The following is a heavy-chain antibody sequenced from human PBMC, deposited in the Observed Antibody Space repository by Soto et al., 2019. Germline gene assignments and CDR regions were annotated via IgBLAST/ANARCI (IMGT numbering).Heavy chain of an antibody. CDR2: ISSIGTT. V-gene: IGHV3-11*01. CDR1: GFSFSDHY. CDR3: ARGPPPAGWNYFDY. Sequence: GGSLRLSCAASGFSFSDHYMTWIRQAPGKGLEWVSYISSIGTTYYADSVQGRFTISRDNADNSLYLQMNSLRAEDTAVYYCARGPPPAGWNYFDYWGQGTLVTVSS. D-gene: IGHD6-19*01. J-gene: IGHJ4*02.